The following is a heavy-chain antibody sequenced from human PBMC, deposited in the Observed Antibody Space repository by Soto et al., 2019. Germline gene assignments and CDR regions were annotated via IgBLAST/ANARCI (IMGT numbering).Heavy chain of an antibody. J-gene: IGHJ4*02. D-gene: IGHD3-10*01. CDR1: GFTFSSYA. CDR2: ISGSGDST. Sequence: EVQLLQSGGGLVQPGGSLRLSCAASGFTFSSYAMSWVRQAPGKGLEWVSAISGSGDSTYYADFVKGRFTISRDNSRTTLFLQLNRLTAEDTAFYYCAKEGNDYGSGTSFQFDYWGQGILVTVSS. V-gene: IGHV3-23*01. CDR3: AKEGNDYGSGTSFQFDY.